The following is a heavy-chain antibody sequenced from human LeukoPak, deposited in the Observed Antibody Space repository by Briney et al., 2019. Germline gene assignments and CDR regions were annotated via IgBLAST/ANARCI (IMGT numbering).Heavy chain of an antibody. V-gene: IGHV3-23*01. D-gene: IGHD3-22*01. Sequence: GGSLRLSCAASGFIFNNYGLIWVRQAPGKGLQWVSAISNDGGGTTYADFVKGRFTISRDNSKNTLFLQMSSRRAEDTALYYCAKGGSGYFADLWGQGTLVTVSS. J-gene: IGHJ5*02. CDR1: GFIFNNYG. CDR2: ISNDGGGT. CDR3: AKGGSGYFADL.